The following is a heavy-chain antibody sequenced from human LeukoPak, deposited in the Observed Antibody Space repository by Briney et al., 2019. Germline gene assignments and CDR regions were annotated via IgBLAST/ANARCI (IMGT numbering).Heavy chain of an antibody. CDR2: INHSGNT. V-gene: IGHV4-34*01. J-gene: IGHJ4*02. CDR3: ARLVPRYGSGSQSDY. Sequence: SETLSLTCAVYGGSFSGYYWSWIRQPPGKGLEWIGEINHSGNTNYNPSLESRVTISVDTSKNQFSLKLSSVTAADTAVYYCARLVPRYGSGSQSDYWGQGTLVTVSS. D-gene: IGHD3-10*01. CDR1: GGSFSGYY.